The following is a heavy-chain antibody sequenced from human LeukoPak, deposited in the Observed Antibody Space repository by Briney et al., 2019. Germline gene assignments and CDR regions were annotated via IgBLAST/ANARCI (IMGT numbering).Heavy chain of an antibody. V-gene: IGHV1-69*06. CDR2: IFLIFGTA. CDR1: RGTFISYA. CDR3: ARGPWELLLYY. Sequence: SVKVSCKPSRGTFISYAISGVRPAPGRGREWMGGIFLIFGTANYPQKFQGRVTITPDKSMSTAYMEQSSLRSEDTAVYYCARGPWELLLYYWGQGTLVTVSS. D-gene: IGHD1-26*01. J-gene: IGHJ4*02.